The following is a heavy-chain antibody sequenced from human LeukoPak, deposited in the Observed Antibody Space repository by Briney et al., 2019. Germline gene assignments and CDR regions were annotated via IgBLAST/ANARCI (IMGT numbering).Heavy chain of an antibody. CDR2: IDPSDSET. CDR3: ARQTAMGRSGDY. Sequence: GESLKTSRKASGYSFTTYWYGWVRQMPEKGLEGMGIIDPSDSETRYNPTFQGQVTISADKSLTTAYLQWNSLKASDTAMYYCARQTAMGRSGDYWGQGTLVTVSS. V-gene: IGHV5-51*01. CDR1: GYSFTTYW. J-gene: IGHJ4*02. D-gene: IGHD5-18*01.